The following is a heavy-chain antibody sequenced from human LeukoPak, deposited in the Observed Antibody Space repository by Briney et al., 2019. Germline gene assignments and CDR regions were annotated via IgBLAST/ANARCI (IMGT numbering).Heavy chain of an antibody. CDR1: GGSISSYY. V-gene: IGHV4-59*01. CDR3: ARQTSGSQLGDDAFDI. J-gene: IGHJ3*02. Sequence: PSETLSLTCTVSGGSISSYYWSWIRQPPGKGLEWIGYTYYSGSTNYNPSLKSRVTISVDTSKNQFSLKLSSVTAADTAVYYCARQTSGSQLGDDAFDIWGQGTMVTVSS. CDR2: TYYSGST. D-gene: IGHD1-26*01.